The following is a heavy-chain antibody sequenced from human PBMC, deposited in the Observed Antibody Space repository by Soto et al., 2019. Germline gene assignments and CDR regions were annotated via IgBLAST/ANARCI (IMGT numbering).Heavy chain of an antibody. J-gene: IGHJ4*02. D-gene: IGHD6-13*01. Sequence: QVQLVESGGGVVQPGRSLRLSCAASGFTFSSYGMHWVRQAPGKGLEWVAVIWYDGSNKYYADSVKGRFTISRDNSKKTLYLQMNSLRAEDTAVYYCARTRISSWYSLDPLPPDYWGQGTLVTVS. V-gene: IGHV3-33*01. CDR1: GFTFSSYG. CDR2: IWYDGSNK. CDR3: ARTRISSWYSLDPLPPDY.